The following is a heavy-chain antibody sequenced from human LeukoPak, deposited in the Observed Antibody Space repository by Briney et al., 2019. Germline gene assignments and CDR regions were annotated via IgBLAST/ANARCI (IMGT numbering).Heavy chain of an antibody. CDR2: INSDGSIT. D-gene: IGHD6-19*01. Sequence: GGSLRLSCAASLFTFSSYWMYWVRQAPGKGLVWVSHINSDGSITSYADSVKGRFTISRDNAKNTLYLQMNSLIAEDTAVYYCVRLQRSNSGWYGAGLDYWGQGTLVTVSS. J-gene: IGHJ4*02. CDR3: VRLQRSNSGWYGAGLDY. CDR1: LFTFSSYW. V-gene: IGHV3-74*01.